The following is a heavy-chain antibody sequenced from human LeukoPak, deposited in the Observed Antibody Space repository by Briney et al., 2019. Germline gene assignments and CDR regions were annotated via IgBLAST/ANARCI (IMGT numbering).Heavy chain of an antibody. CDR2: IKQDGSEN. CDR1: GFTLSRYW. J-gene: IGHJ3*02. D-gene: IGHD4-11*01. V-gene: IGHV3-7*01. Sequence: PGGSLRLSCAASGFTLSRYWMSWVRQAPGKGLEWVANIKQDGSENYYVDSVKGRFTISRDNVKKSMYLQMNSLRAEDTAVYFCARDRKRLHAFDIWGQGTMVTVSS. CDR3: ARDRKRLHAFDI.